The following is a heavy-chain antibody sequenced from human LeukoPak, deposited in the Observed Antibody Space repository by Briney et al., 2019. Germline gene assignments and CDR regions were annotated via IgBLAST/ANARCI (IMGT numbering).Heavy chain of an antibody. D-gene: IGHD3-16*02. CDR2: ISGSGGST. Sequence: PGGSLRLSCAASGFTFSSYGMSWVRQAPGKGLEWVSAISGSGGSTYYADSVKGRFTISRDNSKNTLYLQMNSLRAEDTAVYYCAKSVWGSYRYLDYWGQGTLVTVSS. CDR1: GFTFSSYG. V-gene: IGHV3-23*01. J-gene: IGHJ4*02. CDR3: AKSVWGSYRYLDY.